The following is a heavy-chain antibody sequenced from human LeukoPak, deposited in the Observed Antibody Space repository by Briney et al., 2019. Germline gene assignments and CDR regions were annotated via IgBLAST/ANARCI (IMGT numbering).Heavy chain of an antibody. J-gene: IGHJ6*02. CDR1: GFAFPAFD. CDR3: ATWAFYHGLDV. V-gene: IGHV3-43*02. D-gene: IGHD1-26*01. Sequence: GGSLRLSCAASGFAFPAFDMHWVRQAPGKGLEWVSLINRDGTKTYYADSLRGRFTISRDNSKDSLYIQMNRLRTEDTAFYSCATWAFYHGLDVWGQGTTVTVSS. CDR2: INRDGTKT.